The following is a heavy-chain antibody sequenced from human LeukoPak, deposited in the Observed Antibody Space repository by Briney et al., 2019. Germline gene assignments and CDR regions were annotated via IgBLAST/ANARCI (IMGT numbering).Heavy chain of an antibody. CDR3: AREASDAFDI. CDR2: IWYDGSNK. V-gene: IGHV3-33*01. CDR1: GFTFSSYD. J-gene: IGHJ3*02. Sequence: PGRSLRLSCAASGFTFSSYDMHWVRQAPGKGLEWVAPIWYDGSNKNYADSVKGRFTISRDNSKNTLFLQMNSLRAEDTAVYYCAREASDAFDIWGQGTMVTVSS.